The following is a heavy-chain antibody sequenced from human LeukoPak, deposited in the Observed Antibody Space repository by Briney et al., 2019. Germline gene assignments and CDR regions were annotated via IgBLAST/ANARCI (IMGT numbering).Heavy chain of an antibody. J-gene: IGHJ3*02. V-gene: IGHV1-18*01. CDR1: GYTFTSYG. Sequence: GASVKVSCKASGYTFTSYGISWVRQAPGQGLEWMGWISAYNGNTNYAQKLQGRVTMTTDTSTSTAYMELRSLRSDDTAVYYCARDVRKPFLLRFLESGDAFDIWGQGTMVTVSS. D-gene: IGHD3-3*01. CDR3: ARDVRKPFLLRFLESGDAFDI. CDR2: ISAYNGNT.